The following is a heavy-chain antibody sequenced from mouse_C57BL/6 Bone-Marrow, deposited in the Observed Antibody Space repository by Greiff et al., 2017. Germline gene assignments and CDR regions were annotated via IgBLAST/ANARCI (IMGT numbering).Heavy chain of an antibody. J-gene: IGHJ3*01. CDR1: GYTFTSYW. V-gene: IGHV1-64*01. CDR3: ARSVSTTVVEGY. Sequence: QVQLQQPGAELVKPGASVKLSCKASGYTFTSYWMHWVKQRPGQGLEWIGMIHPNSGSTNYNEKFKSKATLTVDKSSSTAYMQLSSLTSEDSAVYYCARSVSTTVVEGYWGQGTLVTVSA. D-gene: IGHD1-1*01. CDR2: IHPNSGST.